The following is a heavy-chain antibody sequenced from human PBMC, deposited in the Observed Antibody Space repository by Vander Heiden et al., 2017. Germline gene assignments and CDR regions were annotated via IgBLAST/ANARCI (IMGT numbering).Heavy chain of an antibody. Sequence: QLQLQESGPGLVKPSETLSLTCTVPGGSISSSSYYWGWIRQPPGKGLEWIGSIYYSGSTYYNPSLKSRVTISVDTSKNQFSLKLSSVAAADTAVYYCARQGTTVILRGGYGMDVWGQGTTVTVSS. CDR3: ARQGTTVILRGGYGMDV. J-gene: IGHJ6*02. D-gene: IGHD4-4*01. CDR1: GGSISSSSYY. V-gene: IGHV4-39*01. CDR2: IYYSGST.